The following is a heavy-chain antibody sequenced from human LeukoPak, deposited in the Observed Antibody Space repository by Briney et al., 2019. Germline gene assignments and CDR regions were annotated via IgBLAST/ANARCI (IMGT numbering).Heavy chain of an antibody. D-gene: IGHD6-6*01. CDR3: ARLGSIAAPKGDY. CDR1: GGSISSSSYY. J-gene: IGHJ4*02. CDR2: IHYSGST. V-gene: IGHV4-39*01. Sequence: SETLSLTCTVSGGSISSSSYYWGWIRQPPGKGLEWIGSIHYSGSTYYNPSLKSRVTISVDTSKNQFSLKLSSVTAADTAVYYCARLGSIAAPKGDYWGQGTLVTVSS.